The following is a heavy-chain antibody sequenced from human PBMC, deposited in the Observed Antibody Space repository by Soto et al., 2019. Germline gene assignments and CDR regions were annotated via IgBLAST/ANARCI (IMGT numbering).Heavy chain of an antibody. CDR3: ARLDYDFWSGSPFSWFDP. V-gene: IGHV4-39*01. J-gene: IGHJ5*02. Sequence: SETLSLTGTVSGGSISSSSYYWGWIRQPPGKGLEWIGSIYYSGSTYYNPSLKSRVTISVDTSKNQFSLKLSSVTAADTAVYYCARLDYDFWSGSPFSWFDPCGQGTLVTVSS. CDR2: IYYSGST. D-gene: IGHD3-3*01. CDR1: GGSISSSSYY.